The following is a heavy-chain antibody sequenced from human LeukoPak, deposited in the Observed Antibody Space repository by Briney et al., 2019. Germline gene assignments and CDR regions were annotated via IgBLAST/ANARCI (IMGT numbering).Heavy chain of an antibody. D-gene: IGHD1-26*01. CDR2: IRYDGSNK. Sequence: PGGSLRLSCAASGFTFSSYGMHWVRQAPGKGLEWVAFIRYDGSNKYYADSVKGRFTISRDNSKNTLYLQMNSLRAEDRAVYYCACRSYSGSYLDYWGQGTLVTVSS. CDR1: GFTFSSYG. CDR3: ACRSYSGSYLDY. V-gene: IGHV3-30*02. J-gene: IGHJ4*02.